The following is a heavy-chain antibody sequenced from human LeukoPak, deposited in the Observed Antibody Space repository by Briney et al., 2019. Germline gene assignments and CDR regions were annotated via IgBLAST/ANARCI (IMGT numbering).Heavy chain of an antibody. J-gene: IGHJ6*02. Sequence: GGSLRLSCAASGFTFSSYGMHWVRQAPGKGLEWVAVIWYDGSNKYYADSVKGRFTISRDNSKNTLHLQMNSLRAEDTAVYYCAKDPHRVYYGSGSWVLMDVWGQGTTVTVSS. D-gene: IGHD3-10*01. V-gene: IGHV3-33*06. CDR2: IWYDGSNK. CDR3: AKDPHRVYYGSGSWVLMDV. CDR1: GFTFSSYG.